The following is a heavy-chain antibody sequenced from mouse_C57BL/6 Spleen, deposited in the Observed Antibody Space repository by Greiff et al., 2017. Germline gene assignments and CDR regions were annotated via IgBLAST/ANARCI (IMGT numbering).Heavy chain of an antibody. V-gene: IGHV5-17*01. D-gene: IGHD1-1*01. Sequence: EVQLVESGGGLVKPGGSLKLSCAASGFTFSDYGMHWVRQAPEKGLEWVAYISSGSSTIYYTHTVKGRFTISRDNAKNTLFLQMTSLRSEDTAMCYCAGEDGSSYDWYFGGWGTGTTVTVAS. J-gene: IGHJ1*03. CDR3: AGEDGSSYDWYFGG. CDR2: ISSGSSTI. CDR1: GFTFSDYG.